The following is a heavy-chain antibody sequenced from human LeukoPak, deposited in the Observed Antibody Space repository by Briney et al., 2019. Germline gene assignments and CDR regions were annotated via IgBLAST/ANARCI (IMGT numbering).Heavy chain of an antibody. J-gene: IGHJ4*02. V-gene: IGHV4-31*03. CDR3: ARVPRIGRAYYYDSSGYWRYFDY. Sequence: SSETLSLTCTVSGGSISSGGYYWSWIRQHPGKGLEWIGYIYYSGSTYYNPSLKSRVTISVDTSKNQFSLKLSSVTAADTAVYYCARVPRIGRAYYYDSSGYWRYFDYWGQGTLVTVSS. D-gene: IGHD3-22*01. CDR2: IYYSGST. CDR1: GGSISSGGYY.